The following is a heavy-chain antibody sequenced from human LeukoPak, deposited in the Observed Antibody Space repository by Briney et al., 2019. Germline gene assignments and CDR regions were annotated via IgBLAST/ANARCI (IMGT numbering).Heavy chain of an antibody. CDR3: ASPRYNWNDVKFDY. D-gene: IGHD1-1*01. J-gene: IGHJ4*02. CDR2: IRSKAYGGTT. CDR1: GFTFGDYV. Sequence: GGSLRLSCTASGFTFGDYVMSWVRQAPGKGLEWVGFIRSKAYGGTTEYAASVEGRFTISRDDSKSIAYLQMNSLKTEDTAMYYCASPRYNWNDVKFDYWGQGTLVTVSS. V-gene: IGHV3-49*04.